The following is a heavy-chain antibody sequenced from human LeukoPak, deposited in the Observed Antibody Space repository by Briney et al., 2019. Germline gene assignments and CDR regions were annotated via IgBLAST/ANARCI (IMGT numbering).Heavy chain of an antibody. D-gene: IGHD4-23*01. CDR2: ISNGGTT. J-gene: IGHJ4*02. CDR3: AGYGGYSF. Sequence: GGSLRLSCAASGFTFDDYAMHWVRQAPGKGLEWVSGISNGGTTYYADSVKGRFTISRDNSENTMHLQMNNLRAEDTAVYYCAGYGGYSFWGQGTLVTVSS. CDR1: GFTFDDYA. V-gene: IGHV3-66*01.